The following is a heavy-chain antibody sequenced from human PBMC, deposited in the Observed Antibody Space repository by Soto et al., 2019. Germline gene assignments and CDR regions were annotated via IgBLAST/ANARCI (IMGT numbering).Heavy chain of an antibody. CDR1: GFTFSDYY. CDR2: ISSSSTYT. J-gene: IGHJ4*02. V-gene: IGHV3-11*06. Sequence: PGGSLRLSCAASGFTFSDYYMSWIRQAPGKGLEWVSYISSSSTYTNYADSVKGRFTISRDNAKNSLYLQMNSLRAEDTAVYYCAGLAAQDYGDYWGQGTLVTVSS. CDR3: AGLAAQDYGDY.